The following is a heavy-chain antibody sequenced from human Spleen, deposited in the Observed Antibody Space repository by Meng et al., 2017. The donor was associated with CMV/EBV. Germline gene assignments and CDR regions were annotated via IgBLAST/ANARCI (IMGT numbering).Heavy chain of an antibody. J-gene: IGHJ4*02. D-gene: IGHD3-22*01. Sequence: SETLSLTCAISGDSVSSNTAAWNWIRQSPSRGLEWLGTTFYRSKRYNNYGVSVKSRITINADTSKNQLSLQLTSVTPEDTAVYFCARAGRSYLYYFDYWGQGTLVTVSS. CDR2: TFYRSKRYN. V-gene: IGHV6-1*01. CDR1: GDSVSSNTAA. CDR3: ARAGRSYLYYFDY.